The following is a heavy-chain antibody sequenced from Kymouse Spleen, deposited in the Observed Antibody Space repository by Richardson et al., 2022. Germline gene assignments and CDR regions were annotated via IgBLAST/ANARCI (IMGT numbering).Heavy chain of an antibody. CDR3: ARDPDTAMVQYYFDY. J-gene: IGHJ4*02. V-gene: IGHV3-74*01. CDR1: GFTFSSYW. Sequence: EVQLVESGGGLVQPGGSLRLSCAASGFTFSSYWMHWVRQAPGKGLVWVSRINSDGSSTSYADSVKGRFTISRDNAKNTLYLQMNSLRAEDTAVYYCARDPDTAMVQYYFDYWGQGTLVTVSS. CDR2: INSDGSST. D-gene: IGHD5-18,IGHD5-18*01.